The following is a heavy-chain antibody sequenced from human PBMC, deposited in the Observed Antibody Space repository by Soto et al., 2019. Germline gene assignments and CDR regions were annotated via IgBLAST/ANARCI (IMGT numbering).Heavy chain of an antibody. V-gene: IGHV4-34*02. CDR3: AIHNVWLWSLAEYFHH. CDR1: GGSLAGHY. J-gene: IGHJ1*01. CDR2: ISHTGST. Sequence: QAQLQQWGAGLLKPSETLSLTCAVYGGSLAGHYWSWIRQPPGKGLEWIGGISHTGSTNYNPSLKSRVTISVDTSKNQFSLKLTPVPAADTAIYCCAIHNVWLWSLAEYFHHWGQGTLVTVSS. D-gene: IGHD2-8*02.